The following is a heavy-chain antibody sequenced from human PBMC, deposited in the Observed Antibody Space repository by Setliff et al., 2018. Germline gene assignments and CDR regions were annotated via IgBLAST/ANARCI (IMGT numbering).Heavy chain of an antibody. CDR3: ARTHCTTTSCFYFHY. CDR2: ISHGVST. J-gene: IGHJ4*01. V-gene: IGHV4-30-4*01. CDR1: GDSFSDYY. D-gene: IGHD2-2*01. Sequence: SETLSLTCVVYGDSFSDYYWSWIRQPPGKGLEYIGHISHGVSTSYSPSLKSRLSISADTSKNQFSLKLTSVTAADTAVYYCARTHCTTTSCFYFHYWGQGTLVTVSS.